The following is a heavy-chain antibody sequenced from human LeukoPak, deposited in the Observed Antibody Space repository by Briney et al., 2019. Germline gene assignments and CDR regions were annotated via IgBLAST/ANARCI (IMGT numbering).Heavy chain of an antibody. V-gene: IGHV1-46*01. D-gene: IGHD6-19*01. CDR3: ARGGGGWENDAFDI. Sequence: GASVKVSCKASGYTFTKYFLHWVRQAPGQGLEWMGIINPSGSSTTYAQKFQGRVTMTRDTSTSTVYMELSSLRSEDTAVYYCARGGGGWENDAFDIWGQGTMVTVSS. CDR1: GYTFTKYF. CDR2: INPSGSST. J-gene: IGHJ3*02.